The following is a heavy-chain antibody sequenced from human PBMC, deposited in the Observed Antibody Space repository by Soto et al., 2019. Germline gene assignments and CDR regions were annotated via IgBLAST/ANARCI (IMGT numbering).Heavy chain of an antibody. Sequence: GGSLRLSCSASGFTISAYTMGWVRLTPGKGLEWVATVFSGGVSTDYADSVTGRFSVFRDDSKNILYLQMNSLGVDDTAVYYCARDRQPDGIWTLDYWGRGILVTVSS. CDR3: ARDRQPDGIWTLDY. CDR2: VFSGGVST. J-gene: IGHJ4*02. V-gene: IGHV3-23*01. CDR1: GFTISAYT. D-gene: IGHD2-15*01.